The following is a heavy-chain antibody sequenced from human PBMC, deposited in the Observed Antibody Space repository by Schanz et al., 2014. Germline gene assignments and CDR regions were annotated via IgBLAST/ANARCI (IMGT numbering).Heavy chain of an antibody. CDR3: ARKMKLGVYGGKRHDSLDI. CDR2: IGVDGTTT. J-gene: IGHJ3*02. D-gene: IGHD4-17*01. Sequence: EVQLLESGGGLVQPGGSLRLSCLASGFAFSSYGMNWLRQAPGKGLELVSVIGVDGTTTYYADSVKGRFTISRDNAKNTLYLQMNTLRAEDTAVYYCARKMKLGVYGGKRHDSLDIWGQGTMVTVSS. V-gene: IGHV3-23*01. CDR1: GFAFSSYG.